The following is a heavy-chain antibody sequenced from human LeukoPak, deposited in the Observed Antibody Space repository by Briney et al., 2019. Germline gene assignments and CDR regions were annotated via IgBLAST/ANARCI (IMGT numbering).Heavy chain of an antibody. CDR3: ARTRDNYYYMDV. Sequence: GGSLRLSCAASGFTFSSYSMNWVRQAPGKGLEWVSYISSSSSTIYYADSVKGRFTISRDNAKNSLYLQMNSLRAEDTAVYYCARTRDNYYYMDVWGKGTTVTVSS. CDR2: ISSSSSTI. CDR1: GFTFSSYS. V-gene: IGHV3-48*04. J-gene: IGHJ6*03. D-gene: IGHD2-2*01.